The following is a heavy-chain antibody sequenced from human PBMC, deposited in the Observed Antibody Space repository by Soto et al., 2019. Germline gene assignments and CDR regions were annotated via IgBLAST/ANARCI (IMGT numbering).Heavy chain of an antibody. CDR2: ITRSSSYI. J-gene: IGHJ4*02. V-gene: IGHV3-21*06. CDR3: ARDDGWLILDY. D-gene: IGHD6-19*01. CDR1: GFAFNTYS. Sequence: VQLVESGGGPVKPGGSLRLSCAASGFAFNTYSMNWVRQAPGKGLEWVAFITRSSSYIYYADSVRGRFTLSRDNAKNSLYLQMNSLRAEDTAIYYCARDDGWLILDYWGKGPLVTISS.